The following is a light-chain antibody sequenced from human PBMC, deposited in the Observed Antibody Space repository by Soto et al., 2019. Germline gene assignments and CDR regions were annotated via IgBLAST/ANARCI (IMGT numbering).Light chain of an antibody. CDR3: QQYDVSPIT. V-gene: IGKV3-20*01. CDR2: DAS. J-gene: IGKJ5*01. CDR1: QSVRSER. Sequence: ETVLTQSPGTLSLSPGERATLSCRASQSVRSERLAWYQHKRGQAPRLVIFDASSRATGIPERFSGSGSGTDFTLTITRLEPEDFAVYFCQQYDVSPITFGLGTRLEIK.